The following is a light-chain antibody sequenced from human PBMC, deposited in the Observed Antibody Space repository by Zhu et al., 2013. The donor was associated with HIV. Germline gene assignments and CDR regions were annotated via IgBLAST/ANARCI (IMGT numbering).Light chain of an antibody. J-gene: IGKJ2*01. CDR1: QSVSRN. Sequence: EIVMTQSPATLSVSPGESATLSCRASQSVSRNLAWYQQKPGQAPRLLIFVASTRATGVPARFSGSGSGTEFTLTISSLEPEDFTVYYCQQRSKWPPFTFGQGTKLEIK. CDR2: VAS. CDR3: QQRSKWPPFT. V-gene: IGKV3-15*01.